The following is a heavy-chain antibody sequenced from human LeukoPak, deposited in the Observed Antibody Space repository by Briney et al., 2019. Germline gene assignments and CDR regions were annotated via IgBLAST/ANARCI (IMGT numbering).Heavy chain of an antibody. CDR3: ARGSYCGGDCPDS. CDR1: GYSFTGYY. CDR2: INLKSGVT. J-gene: IGHJ4*02. Sequence: ASVKVSCKASGYSFTGYYLHWVRQAPGQGLEWMGWINLKSGVTNYAQRFQGRVTMNRDTSISTAYMELSSLRFDDTAVYYCARGSYCGGDCPDSWGQGTLVTVSS. D-gene: IGHD2-21*02. V-gene: IGHV1-2*02.